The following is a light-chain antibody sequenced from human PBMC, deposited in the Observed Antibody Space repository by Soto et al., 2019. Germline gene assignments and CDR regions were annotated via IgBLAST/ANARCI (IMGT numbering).Light chain of an antibody. J-gene: IGKJ5*01. CDR1: QSLSHSSGYNY. CDR3: MQPLQTLIT. CDR2: LGS. Sequence: EIVLTQSPLSLSVSHGEPASISCRSSQSLSHSSGYNYLDWYLLKPGQPPQLLIYLGSNRGSGVPERFSGSGSDTDFTLTISRVETEDAGIYFCMQPLQTLITFGQGTRLEIK. V-gene: IGKV2-28*01.